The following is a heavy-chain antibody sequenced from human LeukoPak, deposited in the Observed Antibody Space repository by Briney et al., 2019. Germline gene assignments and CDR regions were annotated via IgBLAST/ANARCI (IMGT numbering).Heavy chain of an antibody. D-gene: IGHD5-18*01. V-gene: IGHV4-34*01. Sequence: SETLSLTCAVYGGSFSSYYWSWIRQPPGKGLEWIGEINHSGSTNYNPSLKSRVTISVDTSKNQFSLKLSSVTAADTAVYYCARGQRKYSYGFPPDYYYYYGMDVWGQGTTVTVSS. CDR1: GGSFSSYY. CDR2: INHSGST. CDR3: ARGQRKYSYGFPPDYYYYYGMDV. J-gene: IGHJ6*02.